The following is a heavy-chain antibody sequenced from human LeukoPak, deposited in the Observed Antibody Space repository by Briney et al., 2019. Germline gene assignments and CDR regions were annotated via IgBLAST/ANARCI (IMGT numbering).Heavy chain of an antibody. Sequence: SQTLSLTCAVSGGSISSGGYSWSWIRQPPGKGLEWIGYIYHSGSTYYNPSLKSRVTISVDRSKNQFSLKLSSVTAADTAVYYCARGYGSGGAYYFDYWGQGTLVTVSS. D-gene: IGHD3-10*01. CDR1: GGSISSGGYS. J-gene: IGHJ4*02. CDR2: IYHSGST. V-gene: IGHV4-30-2*01. CDR3: ARGYGSGGAYYFDY.